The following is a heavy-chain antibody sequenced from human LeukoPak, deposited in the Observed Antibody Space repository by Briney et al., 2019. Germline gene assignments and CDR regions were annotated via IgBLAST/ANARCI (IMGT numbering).Heavy chain of an antibody. Sequence: PSETLSLTCTVSGGSISSYYWSWIRQPPGKGLEWIGYIYYSGSTNYNPSLKSRVTISVDTSKNQFSLKLSSVTAADTAVYYCARVGYYYGSGSYYTGENWFDPWGQGTLVTVSS. J-gene: IGHJ5*02. CDR1: GGSISSYY. CDR2: IYYSGST. CDR3: ARVGYYYGSGSYYTGENWFDP. D-gene: IGHD3-10*01. V-gene: IGHV4-59*01.